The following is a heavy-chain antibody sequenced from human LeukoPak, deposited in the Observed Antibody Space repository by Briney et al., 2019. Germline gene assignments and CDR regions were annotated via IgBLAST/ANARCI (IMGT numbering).Heavy chain of an antibody. Sequence: GGSLRLSCAASGFTFSSYWMHWVRQAPGKGLEWVSAIGVPGDTYYAVSVQGRFTISRENAKNSLYLQMYSLRPGDTAVYYCAREGPTVGSKWDNWYFDLWGRGTLVTVSS. D-gene: IGHD1-26*01. CDR1: GFTFSSYW. J-gene: IGHJ2*01. V-gene: IGHV3-13*01. CDR2: IGVPGDT. CDR3: AREGPTVGSKWDNWYFDL.